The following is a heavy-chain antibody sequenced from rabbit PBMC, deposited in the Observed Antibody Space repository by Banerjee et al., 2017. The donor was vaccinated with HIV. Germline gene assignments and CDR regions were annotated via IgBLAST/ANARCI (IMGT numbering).Heavy chain of an antibody. CDR2: IYAGGGAST. J-gene: IGHJ4*01. V-gene: IGHV1S45*01. CDR3: ARDPYGGYGGTSL. CDR1: GIDFSSYG. D-gene: IGHD2-1*01. Sequence: QEQLVESGGGLVTLGGSLKLSCKASGIDFSSYGISWVRQAPGKGLEWIACIYAGGGASTYFASWAKGRSTISKTSSTTVTLQMTGLTAADTATYFCARDPYGGYGGTSLWGPGTLVTVS.